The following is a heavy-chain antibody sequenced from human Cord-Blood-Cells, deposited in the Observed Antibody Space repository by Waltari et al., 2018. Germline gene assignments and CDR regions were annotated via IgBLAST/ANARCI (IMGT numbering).Heavy chain of an antibody. CDR2: IRSKAYGGTT. CDR3: TSGGYCSSTSCY. J-gene: IGHJ4*02. Sequence: EVQLVESGGGLLQPGRSLRLSCTASGFTCGDYAMIWVRQAPGKGLVGVGFIRSKAYGGTTEYAASVKGRFTISRDDSKSIAYLQMNSLKTEDTAVYYCTSGGYCSSTSCYWGQGTLVTVSS. CDR1: GFTCGDYA. D-gene: IGHD2-2*01. V-gene: IGHV3-49*04.